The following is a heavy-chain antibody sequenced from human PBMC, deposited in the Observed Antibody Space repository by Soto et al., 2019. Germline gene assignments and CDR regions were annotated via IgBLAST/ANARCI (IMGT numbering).Heavy chain of an antibody. D-gene: IGHD2-15*01. CDR3: ARLGDIDWFDP. CDR2: INPNSGGT. V-gene: IGHV1-2*02. Sequence: QVQLVQSGAEVKKPGASVKVSCKASGYTFTGYYMHWVRQAPGQGLEWMGWINPNSGGTNDAQKVQGSVTMTRDTSISTAYMELSRLRSDDTAVYYCARLGDIDWFDPWGQGTLVTVSS. J-gene: IGHJ5*02. CDR1: GYTFTGYY.